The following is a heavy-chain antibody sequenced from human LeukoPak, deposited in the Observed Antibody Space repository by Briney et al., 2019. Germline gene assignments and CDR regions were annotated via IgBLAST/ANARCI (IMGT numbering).Heavy chain of an antibody. Sequence: PSETLSLTCTVSGGSISSSNYYWGWIRQPSGKGLERIGTIYYGGSTYYNPSLKSRVTISVDTSKNQFSLELSSVTAADTAVYFCAGVRGIISRNWFDPWGHGTLVTVSS. V-gene: IGHV4-39*01. CDR2: IYYGGST. D-gene: IGHD3-10*01. J-gene: IGHJ5*02. CDR1: GGSISSSNYY. CDR3: AGVRGIISRNWFDP.